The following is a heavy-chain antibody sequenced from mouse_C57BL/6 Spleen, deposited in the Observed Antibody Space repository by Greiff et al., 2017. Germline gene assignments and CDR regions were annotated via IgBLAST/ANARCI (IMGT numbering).Heavy chain of an antibody. D-gene: IGHD1-1*01. J-gene: IGHJ4*01. Sequence: QVQLKQSGAELARPGASVKLSCKASGYTFTSYGISWVKQRTGQGLEWIGEIYPRSGNTYYNEKFKGKATLTADKSSSTAYMELRSLTSEDSAVYFCARGGTVVDYYAMDYWGQGTSVTVSS. CDR1: GYTFTSYG. V-gene: IGHV1-81*01. CDR3: ARGGTVVDYYAMDY. CDR2: IYPRSGNT.